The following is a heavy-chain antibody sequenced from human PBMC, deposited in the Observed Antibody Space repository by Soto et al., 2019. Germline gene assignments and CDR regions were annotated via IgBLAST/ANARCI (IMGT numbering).Heavy chain of an antibody. CDR1: GGSFSGYY. J-gene: IGHJ5*02. CDR2: INHSGST. V-gene: IGHV4-34*01. Sequence: ETLSLTCAVYGGSFSGYYWSWIRQPPGKGLEWIGEINHSGSTNYNPSLKSRVSISVDTFKNQFSLKLSSLTAADTAVYYCARSILLWFGGSPGWFDPWGQGTLVTVSS. CDR3: ARSILLWFGGSPGWFDP. D-gene: IGHD3-10*01.